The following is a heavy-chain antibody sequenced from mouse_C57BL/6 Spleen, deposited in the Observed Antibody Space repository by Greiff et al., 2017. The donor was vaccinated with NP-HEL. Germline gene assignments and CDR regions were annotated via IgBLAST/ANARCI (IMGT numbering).Heavy chain of an antibody. D-gene: IGHD4-1*01. J-gene: IGHJ1*03. Sequence: EVQLQQSGPELVKPGASVKISCKASGYSFTDYNMNWVKQSNGKSLEWIGVINPNYGTTSYNQKFKGKATLTVDQSSSTAYMQLNSLTSEDSAVYYCAKGENLGRAPYWCFDVWGTGTTVTVSS. V-gene: IGHV1-39*01. CDR2: INPNYGTT. CDR1: GYSFTDYN. CDR3: AKGENLGRAPYWCFDV.